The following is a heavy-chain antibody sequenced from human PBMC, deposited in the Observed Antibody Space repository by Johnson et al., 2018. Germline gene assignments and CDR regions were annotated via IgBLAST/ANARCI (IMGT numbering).Heavy chain of an antibody. CDR3: AGTAPPEYSSPGGAFDI. CDR1: GGSFSGYY. V-gene: IGHV4-34*01. CDR2: INQSGST. Sequence: QVQLQQLGAGLLKPSETLSLSCAVYGGSFSGYYWSWIRQPPGKGLEWIGEINQSGSTNYNPSLKRRVTQSVDTSKNQFPLKQRPWPAADTAVYYCAGTAPPEYSSPGGAFDIWGQGTMVTVSS. D-gene: IGHD6-6*01. J-gene: IGHJ3*02.